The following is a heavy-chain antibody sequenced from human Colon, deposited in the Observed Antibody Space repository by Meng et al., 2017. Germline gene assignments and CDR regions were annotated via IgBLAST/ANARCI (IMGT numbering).Heavy chain of an antibody. CDR2: ISTSGATI. Sequence: GGSLRLSCTASGFIFSSYEMNWVRQTPGKGLEWVSFISTSGATIHYAGSVKGRFTMSRDNAKNSLYLQMNSLRDEDTALYYCARDGGGHDHGRFYSYGSDVWGQGTMVTVSS. CDR1: GFIFSSYE. D-gene: IGHD2-21*01. V-gene: IGHV3-48*03. CDR3: ARDGGGHDHGRFYSYGSDV. J-gene: IGHJ6*02.